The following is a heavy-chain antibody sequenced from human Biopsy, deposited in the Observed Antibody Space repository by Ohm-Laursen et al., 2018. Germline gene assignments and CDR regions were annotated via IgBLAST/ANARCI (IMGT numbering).Heavy chain of an antibody. CDR1: GGSFTGHH. V-gene: IGHV4-59*11. J-gene: IGHJ2*01. Sequence: GTLSLTCTVSGGSFTGHHWSWIRQPPGKGLEWIGHISYTGYTSYNASLKSRVTISVDTSKNHFSLRLRSVTPADTAIYYCARDRGYYSDRTVPGYFDLWGRGTLVTVSS. CDR3: ARDRGYYSDRTVPGYFDL. D-gene: IGHD3-22*01. CDR2: ISYTGYT.